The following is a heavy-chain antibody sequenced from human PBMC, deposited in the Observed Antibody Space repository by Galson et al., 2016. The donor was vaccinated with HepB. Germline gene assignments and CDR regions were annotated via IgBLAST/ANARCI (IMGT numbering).Heavy chain of an antibody. V-gene: IGHV3-30-3*01. CDR3: ARAGYGDYHGYLDY. D-gene: IGHD4-17*01. Sequence: SLRLSCAASGFTFSNYAIHWVRQAPGKGLEWVAVISFDGDKKYYADSVKGRFTISRDNSKNTLYLQMSSLRAEDTAVYYCARAGYGDYHGYLDYWGQGSLVTVSS. J-gene: IGHJ4*02. CDR2: ISFDGDKK. CDR1: GFTFSNYA.